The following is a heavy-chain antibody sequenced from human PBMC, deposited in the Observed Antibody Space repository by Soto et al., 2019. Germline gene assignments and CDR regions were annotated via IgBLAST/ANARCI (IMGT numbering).Heavy chain of an antibody. Sequence: QVQLVESGGGVVQPGRSLRLSCAASGFTFSSYAMHWVRQAPGKGLEWVAVISYDGSNKYYADSVKGRFTISRDNSKNTRHLQMNSLRAEDTAVYYCARDGFSGGVVVITYYYYYGMDVWGQGTTVTVSS. V-gene: IGHV3-30-3*01. CDR2: ISYDGSNK. D-gene: IGHD3-22*01. CDR3: ARDGFSGGVVVITYYYYYGMDV. J-gene: IGHJ6*02. CDR1: GFTFSSYA.